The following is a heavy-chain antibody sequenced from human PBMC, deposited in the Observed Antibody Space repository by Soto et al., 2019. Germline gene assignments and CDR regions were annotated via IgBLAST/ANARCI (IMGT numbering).Heavy chain of an antibody. J-gene: IGHJ4*02. CDR1: GGTFSSYA. D-gene: IGHD5-12*01. Sequence: GASVKVSCKASGGTFSSYAISWVRQAPGQGLEWMGGIIPIFGTANYAQKFQGRVTITADESTSTAYMELSSLRSEDTAVYYCASSTSMATISVFDYWGQGTLVTDSS. CDR3: ASSTSMATISVFDY. CDR2: IIPIFGTA. V-gene: IGHV1-69*13.